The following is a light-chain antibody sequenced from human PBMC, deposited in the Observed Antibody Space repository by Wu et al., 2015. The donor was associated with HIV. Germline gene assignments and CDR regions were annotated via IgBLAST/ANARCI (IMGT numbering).Light chain of an antibody. J-gene: IGKJ4*01. CDR1: QSLGTN. Sequence: IVLTQSPATLSLSPGERATLSCRASQSLGTNLAWYQQKPGQPPRLLIYIASGRATGVPDRFSGSGSGTDFTLTISRLEPEDFAVYYCQQYDASPLTFGGGTKVEIK. CDR3: QQYDASPLT. V-gene: IGKV3-20*01. CDR2: IAS.